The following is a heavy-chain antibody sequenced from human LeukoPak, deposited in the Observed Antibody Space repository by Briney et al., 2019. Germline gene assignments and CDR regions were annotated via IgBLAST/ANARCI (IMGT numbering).Heavy chain of an antibody. J-gene: IGHJ4*02. D-gene: IGHD3-22*01. CDR2: ISSSSSYI. CDR1: GFTFSSYS. V-gene: IGHV3-21*04. Sequence: GGSLRLSCAASGFTFSSYSMNWVRQAPGKGLEWVSSISSSSSYIYYADSVKGRFTISRDNAKNSLYLQVNSLRAEDTALYYCAIDPADYFETNSLDFWGQGTPVTVSS. CDR3: AIDPADYFETNSLDF.